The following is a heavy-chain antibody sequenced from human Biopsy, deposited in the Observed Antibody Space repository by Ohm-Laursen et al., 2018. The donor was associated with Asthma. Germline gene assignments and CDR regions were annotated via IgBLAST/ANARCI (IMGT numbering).Heavy chain of an antibody. V-gene: IGHV3-21*01. CDR1: GFTFSSYS. CDR2: ISSSSSYI. Sequence: SLRLSCAASGFTFSSYSMNWVRQAPGKGLEWVSSISSSSSYIYYADSVKGRFTISRDNAKNSLYLQMNGLRAEDTAVYYCAREGIAVAHFDYWGQGTLVTVSS. J-gene: IGHJ4*02. D-gene: IGHD6-19*01. CDR3: AREGIAVAHFDY.